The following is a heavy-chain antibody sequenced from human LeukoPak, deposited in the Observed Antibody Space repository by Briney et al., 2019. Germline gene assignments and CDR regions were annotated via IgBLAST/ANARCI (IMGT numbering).Heavy chain of an antibody. CDR1: GYTFTSYG. CDR2: ISAYNGNT. J-gene: IGHJ4*02. CDR3: ARDLGAPYYDSSGYYYAFDY. Sequence: GASVKVSCKASGYTFTSYGISWVRQAPGQGLEWMGWISAYNGNTNYAQKLQGRVTMTTDTFTSTAYMELRSLRSDDTAVYYCARDLGAPYYDSSGYYYAFDYWGQGTLVTVFS. D-gene: IGHD3-22*01. V-gene: IGHV1-18*01.